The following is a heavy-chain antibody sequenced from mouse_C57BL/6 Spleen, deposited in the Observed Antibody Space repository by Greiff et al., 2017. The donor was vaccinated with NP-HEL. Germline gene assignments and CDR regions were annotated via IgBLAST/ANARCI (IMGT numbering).Heavy chain of an antibody. CDR2: ISSGSSTI. D-gene: IGHD1-1*01. J-gene: IGHJ4*01. Sequence: EVMLVESGGGLVKPGGSLKLSCAASGFTFSDYGMHWVRQAPEKGLEWVAYISSGSSTIYYADTVKGRFTISRDNAKNTLFLQMTSLRSEDTAMYYWARRYYGSSYGAMDYWGQGTSVTVSS. V-gene: IGHV5-17*01. CDR3: ARRYYGSSYGAMDY. CDR1: GFTFSDYG.